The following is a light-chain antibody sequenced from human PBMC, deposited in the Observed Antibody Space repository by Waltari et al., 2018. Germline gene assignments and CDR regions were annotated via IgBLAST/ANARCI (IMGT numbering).Light chain of an antibody. CDR2: KNT. V-gene: IGLV1-44*01. J-gene: IGLJ2*01. Sequence: QSLLAQPPSVSGTPGQRVIISCSGSSANIAGNTVDWYQQVPGAAPRLLIFKNTQRQSGVPYRFFASKSGTSASLSISGLQAEDEADYYCGTWDDGVHTRLFGGGTRLTVL. CDR3: GTWDDGVHTRL. CDR1: SANIAGNT.